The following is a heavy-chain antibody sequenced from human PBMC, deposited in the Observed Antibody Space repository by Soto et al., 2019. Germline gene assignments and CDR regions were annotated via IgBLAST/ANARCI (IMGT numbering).Heavy chain of an antibody. CDR1: GGSISSSNL. V-gene: IGHV4-4*02. CDR3: ARDRGYYYYGMDV. J-gene: IGHJ6*02. CDR2: IYHSGST. Sequence: PSETLSLTCAVSGGSISSSNLWSWVRQPPGKGLEWIGEIYHSGSTNYNPSLKSRVTISVDKSKNQFSLKLSSVTAADTAVYYCARDRGYYYYGMDVWGQGTTVTVSS.